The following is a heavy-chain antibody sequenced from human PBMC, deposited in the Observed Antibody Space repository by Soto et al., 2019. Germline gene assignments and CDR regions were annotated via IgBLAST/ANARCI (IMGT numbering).Heavy chain of an antibody. Sequence: EVQLLESGGGLVQPGGSLRLSCAGSGFTFSSYAMSWVRQAPGKGLEWVSGIGGSGGNTYYADSVKGRFTISRDNSKNTLYLQMNSLRAEDTAVYYCAKDIPGSSWYYYYGMDVWGQGTTVTVSS. V-gene: IGHV3-23*01. CDR2: IGGSGGNT. CDR1: GFTFSSYA. J-gene: IGHJ6*02. D-gene: IGHD6-13*01. CDR3: AKDIPGSSWYYYYGMDV.